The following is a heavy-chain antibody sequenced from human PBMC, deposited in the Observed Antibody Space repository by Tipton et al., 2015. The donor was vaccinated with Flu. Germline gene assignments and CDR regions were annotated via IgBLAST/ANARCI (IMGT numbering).Heavy chain of an antibody. J-gene: IGHJ5*02. V-gene: IGHV5-51*03. D-gene: IGHD3-3*01. CDR3: TRRLYYDFLSGRGGWFDP. CDR1: GNSFTTYW. Sequence: VQLVQSGAEVKKPGESLKISCKGSGNSFTTYWIGWVRQMPGKGLEWMAIIYPGDSDTRYSPSFQGQVTISADKSMSTAYLQWSSLKASDTAIYYCTRRLYYDFLSGRGGWFDPWGQGTLVTVSS. CDR2: IYPGDSDT.